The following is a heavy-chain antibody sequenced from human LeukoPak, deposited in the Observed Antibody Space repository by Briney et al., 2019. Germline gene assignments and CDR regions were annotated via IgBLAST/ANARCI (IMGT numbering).Heavy chain of an antibody. J-gene: IGHJ6*03. CDR2: ISSSGSTI. Sequence: GGTLRLSCAASGFVFSDYYMSWIRQAPGMGLEWVSYISSSGSTIYYADSVKGRFTISRDNAKNSLNLQMNSLRAEDTAVYYCARDRFSDFFYYMDVWGKGTTVTISS. CDR1: GFVFSDYY. D-gene: IGHD3-3*02. CDR3: ARDRFSDFFYYMDV. V-gene: IGHV3-11*04.